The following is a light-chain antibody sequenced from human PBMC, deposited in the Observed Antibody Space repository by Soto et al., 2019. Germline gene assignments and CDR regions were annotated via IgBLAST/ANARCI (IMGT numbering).Light chain of an antibody. V-gene: IGKV3-20*01. CDR1: QSVSNKY. CDR3: QQCGSSPYT. CDR2: GAS. Sequence: ETVLTQSPGTLSLSPGESATLSCRASQSVSNKYLVWYQQKPGQAPRLLIHGASSRATCIPDRFSGSGSGTDFTLTINRLEPADSAVYYCQQCGSSPYTFGQGTKLEIK. J-gene: IGKJ2*01.